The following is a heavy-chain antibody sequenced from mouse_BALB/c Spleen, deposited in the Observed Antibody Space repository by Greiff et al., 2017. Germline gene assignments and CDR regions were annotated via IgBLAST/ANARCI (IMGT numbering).Heavy chain of an antibody. V-gene: IGHV3-2*02. CDR3: AYDAMDY. D-gene: IGHD2-10*02. CDR1: GYSITSDYA. CDR2: ISYSGST. J-gene: IGHJ4*01. Sequence: EVKLQESGPGLVKPSQSLSLTCTVTGYSITSDYAWNWIRQFPGNKLEWMGYISYSGSTSYNPSLKSRISITRDTSKNQFFLQLNSVTTEDTATYYCAYDAMDYWGQGSSVTVSS.